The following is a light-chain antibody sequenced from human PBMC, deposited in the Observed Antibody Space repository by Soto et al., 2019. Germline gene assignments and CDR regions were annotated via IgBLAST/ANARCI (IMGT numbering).Light chain of an antibody. Sequence: DTVLTQSPGILSLSPGERATLSCRTSQYIRNNYLAWYQQRAGQAPRLLIYGASNRADGIPDRFSGSGYGTDFALTSSRLEPEDFAVYYCQEYSSCPRTFGQGTKLEIK. V-gene: IGKV3-20*01. CDR1: QYIRNNY. CDR2: GAS. J-gene: IGKJ2*01. CDR3: QEYSSCPRT.